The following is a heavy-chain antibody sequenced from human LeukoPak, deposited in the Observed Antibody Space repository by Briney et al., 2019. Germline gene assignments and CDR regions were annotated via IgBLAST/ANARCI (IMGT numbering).Heavy chain of an antibody. V-gene: IGHV4-59*12. CDR3: ARSPRAYYYGMDV. Sequence: SETLSPTCTVSGGSISSYYWSWIRQPPGKGLEWIGYIYYSGSTNYNPSRKSRVTISVDTSKNQFSLKLSSVTAADTAVYYCARSPRAYYYGMDVWGQGTTVTVSS. CDR2: IYYSGST. J-gene: IGHJ6*02. CDR1: GGSISSYY.